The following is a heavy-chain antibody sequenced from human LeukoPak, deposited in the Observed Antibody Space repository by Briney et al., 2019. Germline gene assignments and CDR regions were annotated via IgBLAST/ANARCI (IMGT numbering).Heavy chain of an antibody. CDR1: GFTFSSYA. D-gene: IGHD2-2*01. CDR2: ISASGGST. V-gene: IGHV3-23*01. J-gene: IGHJ6*03. CDR3: AKAIRTSCYGCNMDV. Sequence: GGSLRLSCAASGFTFSSYAMNWVRQAPGKGLEWVSTISASGGSTYHAVSVKGRFTISRDNSKNTLYLQMNTLRAEDTAVYYCAKAIRTSCYGCNMDVWGEGTTVTISS.